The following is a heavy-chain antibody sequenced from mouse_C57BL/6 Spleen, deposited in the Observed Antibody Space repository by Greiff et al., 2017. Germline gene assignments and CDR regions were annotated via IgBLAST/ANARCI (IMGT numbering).Heavy chain of an antibody. CDR1: GYTFTSYW. V-gene: IGHV1-53*01. Sequence: VQLQQPGTELVKPGASVKLSCKASGYTFTSYWMHWVKQRPGQGLEWIGNINPSNGGTNYNEKFKSKATLTVDKSSSPAYMQLSSLTSEDSAVYYCARSGMGYYYGSSYDAMDYWGQGTSVTVSS. CDR2: INPSNGGT. CDR3: ARSGMGYYYGSSYDAMDY. J-gene: IGHJ4*01. D-gene: IGHD1-1*01.